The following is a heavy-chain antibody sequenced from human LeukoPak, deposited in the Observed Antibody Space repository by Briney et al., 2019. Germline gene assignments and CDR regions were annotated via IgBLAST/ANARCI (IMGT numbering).Heavy chain of an antibody. CDR1: GGSISSSSYY. Sequence: SETLSLTCTVSGGSISSSSYYWGWIRQPPGKGLEWIGSIYYSGSTYYNPSLKSRVTISVDTSKNQFSLKLSSVTAADTAVYYCASISDVGYNLGTDAFDIWGQGTMVTVSS. J-gene: IGHJ3*02. V-gene: IGHV4-39*07. CDR3: ASISDVGYNLGTDAFDI. D-gene: IGHD5-24*01. CDR2: IYYSGST.